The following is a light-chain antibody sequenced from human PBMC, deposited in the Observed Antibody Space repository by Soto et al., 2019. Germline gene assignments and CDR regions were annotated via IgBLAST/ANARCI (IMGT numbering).Light chain of an antibody. J-gene: IGLJ1*01. CDR2: KGT. Sequence: LAQPASVSGSPGQSITISCTGTSDDVGAYNSVSWYQQLPHKAPQVILYKGTQRPSGVSSRFSGSTSGNAASLTISGLQADDEADYFCCSSAPESTYVFGTGTRSPS. CDR1: SDDVGAYNS. V-gene: IGLV2-23*01. CDR3: CSSAPESTYV.